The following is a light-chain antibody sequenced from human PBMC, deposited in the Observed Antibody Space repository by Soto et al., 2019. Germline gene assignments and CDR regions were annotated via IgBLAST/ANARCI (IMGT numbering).Light chain of an antibody. V-gene: IGKV3-15*01. CDR3: QQYNNWWT. Sequence: EIVMTQSPATLSVSPGERATLSCRASQSVNTNLAWYQQKPGQVPRLLIYGASTRATGIPARFSGSGSGTEFTLTISSLPSEYFAVYYCQQYNNWWTFGQGTKVEIK. J-gene: IGKJ1*01. CDR1: QSVNTN. CDR2: GAS.